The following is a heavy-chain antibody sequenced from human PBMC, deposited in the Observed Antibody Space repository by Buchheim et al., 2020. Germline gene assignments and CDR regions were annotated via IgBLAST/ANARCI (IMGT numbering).Heavy chain of an antibody. J-gene: IGHJ4*02. D-gene: IGHD5-18*01. Sequence: QLQLQESGPGLVKPSETLSLTCTVSGGSISSSSYYWGWIRQPPGKGLEWIGSIYYSVSTYYNPSLKSRVTISVDTSKNQFSLKLSSVTAADTAVYYCARRWSYGQRSFDYWGQGTL. CDR2: IYYSVST. V-gene: IGHV4-39*01. CDR1: GGSISSSSYY. CDR3: ARRWSYGQRSFDY.